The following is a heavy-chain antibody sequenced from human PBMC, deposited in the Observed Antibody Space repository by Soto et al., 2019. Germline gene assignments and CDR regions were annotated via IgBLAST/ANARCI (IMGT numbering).Heavy chain of an antibody. V-gene: IGHV5-51*01. D-gene: IGHD6-19*01. Sequence: PGESLKISCQGTGYRFSSSWIGWVRQKPGKGLEWLGNVYPSDSDVRYSPAFEGQVTISADNSINTAYLQLLNLKASDTAMYYCARHKLIAVAGTANDAFDIWGQGTMVTVSS. CDR1: GYRFSSSW. J-gene: IGHJ3*02. CDR2: VYPSDSDV. CDR3: ARHKLIAVAGTANDAFDI.